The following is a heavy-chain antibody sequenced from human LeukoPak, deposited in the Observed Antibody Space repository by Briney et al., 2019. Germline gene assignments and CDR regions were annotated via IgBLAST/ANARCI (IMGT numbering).Heavy chain of an antibody. CDR3: ARDQLLGYYYYYYIDV. V-gene: IGHV4-34*01. J-gene: IGHJ6*03. CDR2: INHSGST. CDR1: GGSFSGYY. Sequence: SETLSLTCAVYGGSFSGYYWSWIRQPPGKGLEWIGEINHSGSTNYNPSLKSRVTISVDTSKNQFSLKLSSVTAADTAVYYCARDQLLGYYYYYYIDVWGKGTTVTVSS. D-gene: IGHD2-2*01.